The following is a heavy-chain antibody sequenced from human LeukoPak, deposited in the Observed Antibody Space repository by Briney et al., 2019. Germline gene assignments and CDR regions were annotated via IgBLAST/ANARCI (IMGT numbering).Heavy chain of an antibody. CDR1: GFTFSSYG. J-gene: IGHJ6*03. Sequence: GGSLRLSCAASGFTFSSYGMHWVRQAPGKGLEGVAFIRYDGSNKYYADSVKGRFTISRDNSKNTLYLQMNSLRAEDTAVYYCAKRGGCSGGSCYSGSYYYYMDVWGKGTTVTISS. CDR3: AKRGGCSGGSCYSGSYYYYMDV. CDR2: IRYDGSNK. D-gene: IGHD2-15*01. V-gene: IGHV3-30*02.